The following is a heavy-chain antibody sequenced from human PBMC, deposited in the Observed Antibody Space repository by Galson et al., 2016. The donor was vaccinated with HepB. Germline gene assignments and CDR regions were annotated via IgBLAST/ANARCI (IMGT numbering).Heavy chain of an antibody. J-gene: IGHJ4*02. Sequence: SLRLSCAASGFTFSRNWMSWVRQAPGKGLEWVANIKKDGREQNYVDSVKGRFTISSDNAKNSLYLQMNSLRLDDTAVYYWATGESSIWHPYYFDYWGQGTLVTVSS. D-gene: IGHD6-13*01. V-gene: IGHV3-7*02. CDR3: ATGESSIWHPYYFDY. CDR1: GFTFSRNW. CDR2: IKKDGREQ.